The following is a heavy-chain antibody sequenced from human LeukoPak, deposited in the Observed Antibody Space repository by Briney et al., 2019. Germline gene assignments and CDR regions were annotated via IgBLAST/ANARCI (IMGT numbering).Heavy chain of an antibody. V-gene: IGHV4-61*02. D-gene: IGHD2-15*01. CDR2: IYPSGST. CDR3: ARKRVTYCSGGSCYRRYYYYYMDV. J-gene: IGHJ6*03. Sequence: PSRTLSLTCSVSGDSISSGSFYWSWIRQPAGRGLEWIGRIYPSGSTNYNPSLKSRVTISLDTSKNQFSLKLSSVTAADTAVYYCARKRVTYCSGGSCYRRYYYYYMDVWGKGTTVTVSS. CDR1: GDSISSGSFY.